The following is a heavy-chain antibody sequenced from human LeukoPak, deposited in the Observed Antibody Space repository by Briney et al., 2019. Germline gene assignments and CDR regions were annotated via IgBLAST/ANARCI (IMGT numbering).Heavy chain of an antibody. V-gene: IGHV3-30*04. CDR2: ISYDGSNK. CDR1: GFTFSSYA. Sequence: PGGSLRLSCAASGFTFSSYAMHWVRQAPGKGLEWVAVISYDGSNKYYADSVKGRFTISRDNSKNTLYLQMNSLKAEDTAVYYCARDRRGYSGYDSARMDVWGKGTTVTVSS. CDR3: ARDRRGYSGYDSARMDV. J-gene: IGHJ6*04. D-gene: IGHD5-12*01.